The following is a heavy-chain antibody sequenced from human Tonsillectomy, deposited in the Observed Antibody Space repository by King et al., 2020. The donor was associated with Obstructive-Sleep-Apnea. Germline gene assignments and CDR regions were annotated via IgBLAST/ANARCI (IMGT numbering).Heavy chain of an antibody. V-gene: IGHV3-23*04. CDR3: AIAVEYRGSSGSVDY. CDR2: ISGSGGST. D-gene: IGHD6-6*01. Sequence: VQLVESGGGLVQPGGSLRLSCAASGFTFSSYAMSWVRQAPGKGLEWVSAISGSGGSTDYEDSVKGRFTISRDNSTNTLFLQLNSLRAEDTAGDYCAIAVEYRGSSGSVDYWGEGTLVTVSS. J-gene: IGHJ4*02. CDR1: GFTFSSYA.